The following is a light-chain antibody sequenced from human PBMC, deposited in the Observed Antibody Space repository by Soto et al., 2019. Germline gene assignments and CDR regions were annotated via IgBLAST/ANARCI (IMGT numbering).Light chain of an antibody. Sequence: EIVMTQSPATLSVSPGERATLSCRASQSVSTNLAWYQQKPGQAPRLLIYGASTRATGIPAKFSGNGSGTEFTLTISSLQSEDFAVYYCQQYNKWPLTFGQGTKVEIK. CDR1: QSVSTN. CDR2: GAS. V-gene: IGKV3-15*01. J-gene: IGKJ1*01. CDR3: QQYNKWPLT.